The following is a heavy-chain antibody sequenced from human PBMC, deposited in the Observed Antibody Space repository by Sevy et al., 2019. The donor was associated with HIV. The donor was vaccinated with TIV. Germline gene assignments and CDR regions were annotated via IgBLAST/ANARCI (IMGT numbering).Heavy chain of an antibody. J-gene: IGHJ4*02. CDR2: FDPEDGET. D-gene: IGHD3-22*01. CDR1: GYRLTGLS. CDR3: ATTKDYYENSGDPFDY. V-gene: IGHV1-24*01. Sequence: ASVKVSCKVSGYRLTGLSMHWVRQAPGKGLEWMGSFDPEDGETIYAQKFQGRVTLTEDTSTDTAYMGLSSLRTEDTAVYCCATTKDYYENSGDPFDYWGQGTLVTVSS.